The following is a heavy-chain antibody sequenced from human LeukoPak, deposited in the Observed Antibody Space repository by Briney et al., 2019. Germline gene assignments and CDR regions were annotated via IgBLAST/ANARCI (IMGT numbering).Heavy chain of an antibody. D-gene: IGHD6-13*01. Sequence: GGSLRLSCAASGFTFSNAWMSWVRQAPGKGLEWVGRIKSKTDGGTTDYAAPVKGRFTISRDDSKNTLYLQMNSLKTEDTAVYYCTTGKGSSSWWHRNYYYYYMDVWGKGPRSPSP. CDR2: IKSKTDGGTT. CDR1: GFTFSNAW. CDR3: TTGKGSSSWWHRNYYYYYMDV. J-gene: IGHJ6*03. V-gene: IGHV3-15*01.